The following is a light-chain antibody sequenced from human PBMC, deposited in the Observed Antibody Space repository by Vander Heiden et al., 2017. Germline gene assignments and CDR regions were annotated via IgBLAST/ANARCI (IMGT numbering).Light chain of an antibody. J-gene: IGKJ1*01. CDR2: VAS. V-gene: IGKV3-15*01. CDR3: QQWHDWLPT. CDR1: QSISNN. Sequence: EIVMTQSPATLSVYPGENVILSCRASQSISNNLAWYQQKPGQSPRLLIRVASSRANGVPARFSGSGSGTEFTLTIRSLESEDFAFYCCQQWHDWLPTCGQGTKVEIK.